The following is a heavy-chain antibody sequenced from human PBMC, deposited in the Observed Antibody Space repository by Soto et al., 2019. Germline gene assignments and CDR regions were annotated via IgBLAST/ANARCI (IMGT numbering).Heavy chain of an antibody. D-gene: IGHD3-10*01. CDR3: ARVYFLYYLDY. J-gene: IGHJ4*02. V-gene: IGHV4-61*01. Sequence: SETLSLTCTVSGGSVSSGSYYWSWIWQPPGKGLEWIGYIYYSGSTNYNPSLKSRVTISVDTSKNQFSLKLSSVTAADTAVYYCARVYFLYYLDYWGQGTLVTVSS. CDR1: GGSVSSGSYY. CDR2: IYYSGST.